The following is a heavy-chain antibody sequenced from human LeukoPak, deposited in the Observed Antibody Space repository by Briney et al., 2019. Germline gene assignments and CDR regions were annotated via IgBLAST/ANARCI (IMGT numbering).Heavy chain of an antibody. CDR2: ISGGGGST. CDR3: AKGKVVTGIDY. D-gene: IGHD2-21*02. J-gene: IGHJ4*02. V-gene: IGHV3-23*01. Sequence: GGSLRLSCAASGFTFSNCAMSWVRQAPGKGLEWVSAISGGGGSTYYADSAKGRFTISRDNSKNTLYLQMNSLRAEDTAIYYCAKGKVVTGIDYWGQGTLVTVSS. CDR1: GFTFSNCA.